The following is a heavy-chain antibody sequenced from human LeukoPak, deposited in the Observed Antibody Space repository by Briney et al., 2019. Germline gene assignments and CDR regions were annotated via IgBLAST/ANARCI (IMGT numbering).Heavy chain of an antibody. CDR1: GFTFSTYA. J-gene: IGHJ4*02. V-gene: IGHV3-64*01. D-gene: IGHD2/OR15-2a*01. CDR2: ITTNGGST. CDR3: ARGYVLLDY. Sequence: GGSLRLSCAASGFTFSTYAMHWVRQAPGKGLEYVSAITTNGGSTYYANSVKGRFTISRDNSKNTLNLQMGSLRAEDMAVYYCARGYVLLDYWGRGTLVSVSS.